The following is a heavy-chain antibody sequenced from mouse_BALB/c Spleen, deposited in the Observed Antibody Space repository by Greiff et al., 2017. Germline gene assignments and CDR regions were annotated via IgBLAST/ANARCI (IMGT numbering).Heavy chain of an antibody. CDR1: GFTFSSYG. CDR3: ASYGNYYYAMDY. J-gene: IGHJ4*01. CDR2: INSNGGST. D-gene: IGHD2-1*01. V-gene: IGHV5-6-3*01. Sequence: EVNVVESGGGLVQPGGSLKLSCAASGFTFSSYGMSWVRQTPDKRLELVATINSNGGSTYYPDSVKGRFTISRDNAKNTLYLQMSSLKSEDTAMYYCASYGNYYYAMDYWGQGTSVTVSS.